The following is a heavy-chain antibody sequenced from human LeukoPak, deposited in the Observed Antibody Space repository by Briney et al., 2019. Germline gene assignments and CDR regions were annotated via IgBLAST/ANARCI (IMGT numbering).Heavy chain of an antibody. CDR2: FDPEDGET. Sequence: ASVKVSCKVSGYTLTELSMHWVRQAPGKGLEWMGGFDPEDGETIYAQKFQGRVTMTEDTSTDTAYMELSSLRSEDTAVYYCATAGVRGGGTDYWGQGTLVTVSS. D-gene: IGHD3-10*01. J-gene: IGHJ4*02. CDR1: GYTLTELS. CDR3: ATAGVRGGGTDY. V-gene: IGHV1-24*01.